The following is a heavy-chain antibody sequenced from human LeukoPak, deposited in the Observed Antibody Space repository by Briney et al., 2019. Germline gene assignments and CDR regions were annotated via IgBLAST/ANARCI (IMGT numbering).Heavy chain of an antibody. CDR3: ARGALTNYDFWSGYPDDY. Sequence: ASVKVSCKASGYTFTSYDINWVRQATGQGLEWMGWMNPNSGNTGYAQKFQGRVTMTRNTSISTAYMEQSSLRSEDTAVYYCARGALTNYDFWSGYPDDYWGQGTLVTVSS. CDR2: MNPNSGNT. D-gene: IGHD3-3*01. V-gene: IGHV1-8*01. CDR1: GYTFTSYD. J-gene: IGHJ4*02.